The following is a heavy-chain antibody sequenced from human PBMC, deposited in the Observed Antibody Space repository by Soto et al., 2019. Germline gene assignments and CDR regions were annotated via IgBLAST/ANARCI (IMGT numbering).Heavy chain of an antibody. CDR2: INANNGNT. Sequence: GASVKVSCKASGYTFTSYGISWVRQAPGQGLEWMGWINANNGNTNYAQKLQGRVTMTTNTSTSTAYMELSSLRSEDTAVYYCARYGVGGVVVIAISLVWAFDIWGQGTMVTVSS. V-gene: IGHV1-18*01. CDR1: GYTFTSYG. D-gene: IGHD2-21*01. J-gene: IGHJ3*02. CDR3: ARYGVGGVVVIAISLVWAFDI.